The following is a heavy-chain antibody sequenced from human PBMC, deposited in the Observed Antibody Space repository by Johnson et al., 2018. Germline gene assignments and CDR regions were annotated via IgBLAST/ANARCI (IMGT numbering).Heavy chain of an antibody. V-gene: IGHV1-8*01. CDR1: GYTFTSYD. CDR2: MNPNSGNT. CDR3: ARGHTVAYYSYSMDV. J-gene: IGHJ6*03. Sequence: QVQLVESGAEVKKPGASVKVSRKASGYTFTSYDINWVRQATGQGLEWMGWMNPNSGNTGYAQKFQGRVTMTRNISITTAYMELSSLRSEDTAVYYCARGHTVAYYSYSMDVWGKGTTVTVSS. D-gene: IGHD5-12*01.